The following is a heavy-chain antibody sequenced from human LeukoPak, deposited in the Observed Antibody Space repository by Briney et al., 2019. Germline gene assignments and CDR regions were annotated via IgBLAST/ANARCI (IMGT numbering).Heavy chain of an antibody. D-gene: IGHD1-26*01. J-gene: IGHJ4*02. CDR1: RFSFSSYA. CDR2: ISGSGGST. Sequence: GGSLRLSCAASRFSFSSYAMSWVRQAPGKGLEWVSAISGSGGSTYYADSVKGRFTISRDNSKNTLYLQMNSLRAEDTAVYYCAKASGNYREYYFDYWGQGTLVTVSS. V-gene: IGHV3-23*01. CDR3: AKASGNYREYYFDY.